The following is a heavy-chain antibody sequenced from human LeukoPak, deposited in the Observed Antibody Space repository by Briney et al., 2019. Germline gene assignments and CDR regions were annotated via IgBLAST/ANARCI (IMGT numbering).Heavy chain of an antibody. V-gene: IGHV3-33*06. CDR3: AKDFGRSYYFYFDY. D-gene: IGHD2-15*01. J-gene: IGHJ4*02. CDR1: GFTFSGYG. Sequence: GRSLRLSCAASGFTFSGYGMHWVRQAPGKGLEWLAVIWYDGTNKYYADSVRGRFTISRDNSKNTLYLQMNSLRAEDTAVYYCAKDFGRSYYFYFDYWGQGALVTVSS. CDR2: IWYDGTNK.